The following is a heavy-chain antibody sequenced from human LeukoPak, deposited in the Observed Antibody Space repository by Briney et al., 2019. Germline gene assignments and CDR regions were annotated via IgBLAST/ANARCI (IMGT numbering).Heavy chain of an antibody. CDR2: ISGGGGST. D-gene: IGHD2-15*01. Sequence: GGSLRLSCAASGFTFTSYSMNWVRQAPGKGLEWVSTISGGGGSTYYADSVKGRFTISRDNSKNTLYLQVNSLRAEDTAVYYCARGYCSGRSCYMWYSDYWGQGTLVTVSS. J-gene: IGHJ4*02. CDR3: ARGYCSGRSCYMWYSDY. CDR1: GFTFTSYS. V-gene: IGHV3-23*01.